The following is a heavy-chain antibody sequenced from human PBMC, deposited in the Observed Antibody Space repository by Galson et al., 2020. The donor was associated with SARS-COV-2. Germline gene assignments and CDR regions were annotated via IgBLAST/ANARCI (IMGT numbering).Heavy chain of an antibody. Sequence: GGSLRLSCTASGFTFGDYAMSWFRQAPGKGLEWVGFIRSKAYGGTTEYAASVKGRFTISRDDSKSIAYLQMNSLKTEDTAVYYCTRVALKRWLQLRVNYYGMDVWCQGTTVTVS. CDR3: TRVALKRWLQLRVNYYGMDV. D-gene: IGHD5-12*01. J-gene: IGHJ6*02. V-gene: IGHV3-49*03. CDR2: IRSKAYGGTT. CDR1: GFTFGDYA.